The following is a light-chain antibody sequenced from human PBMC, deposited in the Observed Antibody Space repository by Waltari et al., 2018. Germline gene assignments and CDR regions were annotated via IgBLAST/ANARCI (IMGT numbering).Light chain of an antibody. V-gene: IGLV2-14*01. Sequence: QSALTQPASVSGSPGQSITISCTGTSSDVGGCNYVSWYQQHPGKAPKLMIYDVSTRPSGVSNRFSGSKSGNTASLTISGLQAEDEADYYCSSYTSTDVVFGGGTKLTVL. CDR2: DVS. J-gene: IGLJ2*01. CDR1: SSDVGGCNY. CDR3: SSYTSTDVV.